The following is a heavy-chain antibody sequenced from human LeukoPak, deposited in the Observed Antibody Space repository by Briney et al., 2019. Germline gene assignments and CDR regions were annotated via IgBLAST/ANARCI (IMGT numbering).Heavy chain of an antibody. CDR1: GYTLTELS. Sequence: ASVKVSCKVSGYTLTELSMHWVRQAPGKGLEWMGGFDPEEGETIYAQKFQGRVTMTEDTSTDTAYMELSSLRSEDTAVYYCATARIQSPRYYYYYGMDVWGQGTTVTVSS. CDR3: ATARIQSPRYYYYYGMDV. J-gene: IGHJ6*02. D-gene: IGHD5-18*01. V-gene: IGHV1-24*01. CDR2: FDPEEGET.